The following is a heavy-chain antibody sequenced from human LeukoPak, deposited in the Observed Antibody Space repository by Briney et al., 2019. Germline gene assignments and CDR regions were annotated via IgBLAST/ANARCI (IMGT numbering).Heavy chain of an antibody. J-gene: IGHJ4*02. V-gene: IGHV1-2*02. CDR2: IHPKSGRT. CDR3: ARTTGLDY. CDR1: GYTFTGYY. D-gene: IGHD1-14*01. Sequence: GASVNLSCKASGYTFTGYYMHWVRQAPGQGLEWMGWIHPKSGRTNYAQKFEGRLTIKRDTPIRTPYMEVNRQISDDTAVYYCARTTGLDYWGQGTLVTVSS.